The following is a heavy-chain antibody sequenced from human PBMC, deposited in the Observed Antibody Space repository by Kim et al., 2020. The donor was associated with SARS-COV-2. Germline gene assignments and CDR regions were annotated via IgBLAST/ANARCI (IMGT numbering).Heavy chain of an antibody. CDR2: ISWNSGSI. Sequence: GGSLRLSCAASGFTFDDYAMHWVRQAPGKGLEWVSGISWNSGSIGYADSVKGRFTISRDNAKNSLYLQMNSLRAEDTALYYCAKDMGIAVAGRGFDYWG. D-gene: IGHD6-19*01. CDR3: AKDMGIAVAGRGFDY. J-gene: IGHJ4*01. V-gene: IGHV3-9*01. CDR1: GFTFDDYA.